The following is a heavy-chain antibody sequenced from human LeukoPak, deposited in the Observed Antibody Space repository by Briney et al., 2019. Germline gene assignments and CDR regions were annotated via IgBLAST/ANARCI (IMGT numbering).Heavy chain of an antibody. CDR3: ARVSDDGSRNLDY. Sequence: PGGSLRLSCAASGFTFSNNYMSWVRQDPGKGLEWVSVIHSGGSTHYADSVKGRFIISRDNSKNTLYLQMNSLRAEDTAVYYCARVSDDGSRNLDYWGQGTLVTVSS. CDR2: IHSGGST. D-gene: IGHD5-24*01. V-gene: IGHV3-53*01. CDR1: GFTFSNNY. J-gene: IGHJ4*02.